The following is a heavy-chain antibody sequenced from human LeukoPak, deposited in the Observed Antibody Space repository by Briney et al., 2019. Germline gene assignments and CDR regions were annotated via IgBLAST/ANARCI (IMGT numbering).Heavy chain of an antibody. CDR3: ASIFWGYCSSTSCYVDY. Sequence: GGSLRLSCAASGFTFSSYEMNWVRQAPGKGLEWVSYISSSGRTIYYADSVKGRFTISRDNAKNTLYLQMSSLRPEDTAVYYCASIFWGYCSSTSCYVDYWGQGTLVSVSS. J-gene: IGHJ4*02. CDR2: ISSSGRTI. V-gene: IGHV3-48*03. CDR1: GFTFSSYE. D-gene: IGHD2-2*01.